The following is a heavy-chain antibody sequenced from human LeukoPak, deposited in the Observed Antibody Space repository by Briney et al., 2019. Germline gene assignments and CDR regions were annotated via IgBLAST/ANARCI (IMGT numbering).Heavy chain of an antibody. CDR3: ARRSGIAAAGDY. D-gene: IGHD6-13*01. CDR1: GFTFSSSA. CDR2: ISGSGSGGST. V-gene: IGHV3-23*01. Sequence: GGSLRLSCAASGFTFSSSAMSWVRQAPGKGLEWVSSISGSGSGGSTYYADSVKGRFTISRDNSKNTLYLQMNSLRAEDTAVYYCARRSGIAAAGDYWGQGTLVTVSS. J-gene: IGHJ4*02.